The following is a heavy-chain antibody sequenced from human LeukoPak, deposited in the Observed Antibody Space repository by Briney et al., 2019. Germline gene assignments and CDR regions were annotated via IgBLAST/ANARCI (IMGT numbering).Heavy chain of an antibody. CDR3: AKDAPAPFWEWSIFDI. J-gene: IGHJ3*02. D-gene: IGHD3-3*01. CDR1: GFTFSSYA. V-gene: IGHV3-23*01. Sequence: PGGSLRLSCAASGFTFSSYAMSWVRQAPGKGLEWVSAISGSGSSTFYADSVKGRFTISRDNSKNTLYVQMNSLRAEDTAVYYCAKDAPAPFWEWSIFDIWGQGTMVTVSS. CDR2: ISGSGSST.